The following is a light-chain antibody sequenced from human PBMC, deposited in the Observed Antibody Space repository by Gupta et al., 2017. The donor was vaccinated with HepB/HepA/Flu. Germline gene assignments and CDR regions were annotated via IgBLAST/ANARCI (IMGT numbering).Light chain of an antibody. Sequence: DIQMTQSPSTLSASVGDRVTITCRASQSISKWLAWYQQKPGKAPTLLIYKASKVESGVPSRFSGSGYGTEFTLTNSSRQPDEFANYYCQQKKSPLCIFGQGTXMDIK. V-gene: IGKV1-5*03. CDR2: KAS. CDR1: QSISKW. CDR3: QQKKSPLCI. J-gene: IGKJ2*04.